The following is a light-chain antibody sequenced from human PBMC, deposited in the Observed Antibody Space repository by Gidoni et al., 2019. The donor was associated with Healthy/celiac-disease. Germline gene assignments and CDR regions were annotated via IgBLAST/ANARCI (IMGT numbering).Light chain of an antibody. Sequence: DIQMTQSPSTLSASVGDRVTITCRASQSISSWLAWYQQKPGKAPKLLIYKASSLESGVPSRFSGSGSGTEFTLTISSLQPDDFATYYCQQYNSYPYTXXXXTKXEIK. V-gene: IGKV1-5*03. CDR1: QSISSW. CDR2: KAS. J-gene: IGKJ2*01. CDR3: QQYNSYPYT.